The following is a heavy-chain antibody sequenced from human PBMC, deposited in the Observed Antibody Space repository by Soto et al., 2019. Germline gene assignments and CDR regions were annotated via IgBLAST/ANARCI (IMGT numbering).Heavy chain of an antibody. Sequence: PGESLKISCKGSGYSFTSYWIGWVRQMPGKGLEWMGIIYPGDSDTRYSPSFQGQVTISADKSISTAYLQWSSLKASDTAMYYCARLSSSGFFFYYGMDVWGQGTTVTVSS. CDR1: GYSFTSYW. J-gene: IGHJ6*02. CDR2: IYPGDSDT. V-gene: IGHV5-51*01. CDR3: ARLSSSGFFFYYGMDV. D-gene: IGHD6-6*01.